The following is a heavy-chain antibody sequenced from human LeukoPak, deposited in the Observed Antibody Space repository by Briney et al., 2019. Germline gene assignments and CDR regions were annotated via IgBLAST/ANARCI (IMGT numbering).Heavy chain of an antibody. Sequence: GGSLRLSCAASGFTFSSYAMSWVRQGPGKGLEWVSVISGSGGSTYYADSVKGRFTISRDNAKNTLYLQMNSLRAEDTAVYYCAREVGAFDIWGQGTMVTVSS. CDR3: AREVGAFDI. D-gene: IGHD1-26*01. CDR1: GFTFSSYA. V-gene: IGHV3-23*01. J-gene: IGHJ3*02. CDR2: ISGSGGST.